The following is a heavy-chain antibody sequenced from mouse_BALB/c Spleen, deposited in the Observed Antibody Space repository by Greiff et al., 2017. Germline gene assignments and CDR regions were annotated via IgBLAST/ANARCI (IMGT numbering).Heavy chain of an antibody. CDR3: ASGSRPYWGFAY. CDR1: GYTFTDYY. J-gene: IGHJ3*01. D-gene: IGHD1-1*01. CDR2: INPNNGDT. V-gene: IGHV1-26*01. Sequence: VQLQQSGPELVKPGASVKMSCKASGYTFTDYYMKWVKQSHRKSLEWIGDINPNNGDTFYNQKFKGKATLTVDKSSSTAYMQLNSLTSEDSAVYYCASGSRPYWGFAYWGQGTLVTVSA.